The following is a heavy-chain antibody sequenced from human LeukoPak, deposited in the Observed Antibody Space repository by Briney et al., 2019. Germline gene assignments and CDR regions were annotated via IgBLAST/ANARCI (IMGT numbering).Heavy chain of an antibody. CDR3: ARHKAYGSGTYSPYYFDY. CDR1: GGSFSGYY. Sequence: SETLSLTCVVSGGSFSGYYWVWLRQPPGKGLEWIGEINQSGSTNYNPSLKSRVTISVDTSRNQFSLKLISVTAADTAVYYCARHKAYGSGTYSPYYFDYWGQGTQVTVSS. D-gene: IGHD3-10*01. J-gene: IGHJ4*02. CDR2: INQSGST. V-gene: IGHV4-34*01.